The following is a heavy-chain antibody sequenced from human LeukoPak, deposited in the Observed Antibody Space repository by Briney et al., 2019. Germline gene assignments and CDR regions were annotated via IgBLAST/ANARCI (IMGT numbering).Heavy chain of an antibody. D-gene: IGHD6-19*01. CDR2: ISYDGSNK. J-gene: IGHJ4*02. CDR3: AKDQRPYSSGWYRGDFDY. CDR1: GFTFSSYG. Sequence: PGGSLRLSCAASGFTFSSYGMHWVRQAPGKGLEWVAVISYDGSNKYYADSVKGRFTISRDNSKNTLYLQMNSLRAEDTAVYYCAKDQRPYSSGWYRGDFDYWGQGTLVTVSS. V-gene: IGHV3-30*18.